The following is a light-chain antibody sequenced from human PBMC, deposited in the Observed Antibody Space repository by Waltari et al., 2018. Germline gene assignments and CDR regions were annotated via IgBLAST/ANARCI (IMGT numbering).Light chain of an antibody. J-gene: IGLJ1*01. V-gene: IGLV1-44*01. CDR1: RSNIGSNT. CDR3: ATWGDSLNGPYV. CDR2: RDD. Sequence: QSVLTQPPSASGTPGQRVTISCSGSRSNIGSNTVNWYQQRPGTAPKLLIYRDDQRPSGVSDRFSGSKSGTSASLAISGLQSEDEADYYCATWGDSLNGPYVFGTGTRVTVL.